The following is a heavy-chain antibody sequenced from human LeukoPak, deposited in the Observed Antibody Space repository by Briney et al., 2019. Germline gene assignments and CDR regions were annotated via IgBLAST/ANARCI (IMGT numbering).Heavy chain of an antibody. Sequence: GGSLRLSCAASGFTFSSYGMHWVRQAPGKGLEWVAFIRYDGSNKYYADSVKGRFAISKDNSKNTLYLQMNSLRAEDTAVYYCAKDSVRKRIVVVPAAPPGWFDPWGQGTLVTVSS. J-gene: IGHJ5*02. CDR1: GFTFSSYG. CDR3: AKDSVRKRIVVVPAAPPGWFDP. D-gene: IGHD2-2*01. CDR2: IRYDGSNK. V-gene: IGHV3-30*02.